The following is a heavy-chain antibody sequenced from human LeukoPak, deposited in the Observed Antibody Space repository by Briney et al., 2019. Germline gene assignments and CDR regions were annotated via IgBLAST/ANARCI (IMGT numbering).Heavy chain of an antibody. J-gene: IGHJ4*02. D-gene: IGHD2-15*01. CDR3: ARDQVQLCSSGSCYVIDN. Sequence: GGSLRLSCAASGFTFDIYAMHWVRQAPGRGLEWVAVMSYDGSNKYCADSVKGRFTISRDNSQNTLHLQMSSLRVADTAVYYCARDQVQLCSSGSCYVIDNWGPGTLVAVSS. V-gene: IGHV3-30*04. CDR1: GFTFDIYA. CDR2: MSYDGSNK.